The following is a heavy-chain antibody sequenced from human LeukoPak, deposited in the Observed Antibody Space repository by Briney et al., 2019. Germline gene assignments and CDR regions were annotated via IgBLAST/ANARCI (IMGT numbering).Heavy chain of an antibody. D-gene: IGHD6-13*01. CDR2: IIPFFGTT. V-gene: IGHV1-69*01. Sequence: GGSLRLSCAASGGTFSSYAISWVRQAPGQGLEWMGGIIPFFGTTDYAQKFLGRVTITADESTSTAYMELSSLRSEDTALYYCVTLGEKGSNNWYGYYFDYWGQGTLVTVSS. J-gene: IGHJ4*02. CDR3: VTLGEKGSNNWYGYYFDY. CDR1: GGTFSSYA.